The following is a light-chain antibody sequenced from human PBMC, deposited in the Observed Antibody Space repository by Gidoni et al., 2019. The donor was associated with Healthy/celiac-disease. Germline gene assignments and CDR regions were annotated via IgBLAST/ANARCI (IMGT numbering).Light chain of an antibody. Sequence: KMTQSPSPLSAPVGDRVTITCRPSQSISSYLTWYQQKPGKAPKLLIYAASSLESGVPSRFSGSGSGTEFTLTISSLQPEDFATYYCQQSYSSLCTFGPGTKVDIK. CDR1: QSISSY. CDR3: QQSYSSLCT. V-gene: IGKV1-39*01. J-gene: IGKJ3*01. CDR2: AAS.